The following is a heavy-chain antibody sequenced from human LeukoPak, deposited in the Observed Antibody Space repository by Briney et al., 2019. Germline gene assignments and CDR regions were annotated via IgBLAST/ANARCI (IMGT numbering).Heavy chain of an antibody. Sequence: GASVKVSCKASGYTFTNHPMHWVRRAPGQGLEWMGWINPNSGDTNYVQKFQGRVTMTRDPSISTAYMELSGLRADDTAVYYCARERYTAYGNFDYWGQGTQVTVSS. D-gene: IGHD5-12*01. CDR3: ARERYTAYGNFDY. J-gene: IGHJ4*02. CDR2: INPNSGDT. V-gene: IGHV1-2*02. CDR1: GYTFTNHP.